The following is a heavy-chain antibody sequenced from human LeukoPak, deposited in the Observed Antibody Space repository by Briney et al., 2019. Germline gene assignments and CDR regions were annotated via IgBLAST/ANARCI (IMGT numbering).Heavy chain of an antibody. Sequence: SETLSLTCTVSGVSISSSTYYWGWRRQPPGKGLEWIGSIYYSGTTYYNPSLKSRVTISVDTSKNQFSLKLSSVTAADTAVYYCVKEYYGSGRDSNWFDPWGQGTLVTVSS. J-gene: IGHJ5*02. V-gene: IGHV4-39*01. CDR3: VKEYYGSGRDSNWFDP. D-gene: IGHD3-10*01. CDR2: IYYSGTT. CDR1: GVSISSSTYY.